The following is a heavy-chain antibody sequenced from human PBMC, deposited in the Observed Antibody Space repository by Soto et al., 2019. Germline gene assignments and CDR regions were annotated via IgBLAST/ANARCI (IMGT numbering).Heavy chain of an antibody. J-gene: IGHJ6*02. CDR1: GGTFSSYS. Sequence: AVKVSCKASGGTFSSYSISWVRQAPGQGLEWMGGIIPIFATANYAQKFQGRVMITVDESTSTAYMELSSLRSEDTAVYYCARSVSFRYQLLKRGMDVWGQGTTVTVSS. D-gene: IGHD2-2*01. V-gene: IGHV1-69*13. CDR3: ARSVSFRYQLLKRGMDV. CDR2: IIPIFATA.